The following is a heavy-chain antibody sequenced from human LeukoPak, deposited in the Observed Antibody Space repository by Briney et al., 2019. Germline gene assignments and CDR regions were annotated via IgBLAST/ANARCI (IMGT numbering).Heavy chain of an antibody. D-gene: IGHD2-15*01. CDR2: INTDGSST. Sequence: GGSLRLSCAASGFTFSSYWMHWVRQAPGKGLVWVPRINTDGSSTSYADSVKGRFTISRDNSKNTPYLQMNSLRAEDTAVYYCAKDRRYCSGGSCYYMDVWGKGTTVTVSS. CDR1: GFTFSSYW. J-gene: IGHJ6*03. CDR3: AKDRRYCSGGSCYYMDV. V-gene: IGHV3-74*01.